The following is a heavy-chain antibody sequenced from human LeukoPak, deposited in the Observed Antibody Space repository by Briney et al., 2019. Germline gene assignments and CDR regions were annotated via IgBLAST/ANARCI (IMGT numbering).Heavy chain of an antibody. D-gene: IGHD6-19*01. CDR1: GFTSSIDW. Sequence: PGGSLRLSCAPSGFTSSIDWMSWVRQAPGEGRGWVANIKQDGREKYYVDSVKGRFTISRDNAKNSLYLQMNSLRAEDTAVYYCARLSSGWLSDAFDIWGQGTMVTVSS. CDR2: IKQDGREK. V-gene: IGHV3-7*03. J-gene: IGHJ3*02. CDR3: ARLSSGWLSDAFDI.